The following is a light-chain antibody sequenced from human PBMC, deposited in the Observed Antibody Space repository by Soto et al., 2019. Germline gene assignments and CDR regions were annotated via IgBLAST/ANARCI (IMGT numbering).Light chain of an antibody. Sequence: QSALTQPPSASGTPGQRVTISCSGSSSNIETNTVDWYQHLPGTAPKVLIFNNNQRPSGVPDRFSGSKSGTPASLAISGLQSEDEADYYSAVWDDSLSGMVFGGGTKLTVL. J-gene: IGLJ2*01. CDR1: SSNIETNT. CDR2: NNN. V-gene: IGLV1-44*01. CDR3: AVWDDSLSGMV.